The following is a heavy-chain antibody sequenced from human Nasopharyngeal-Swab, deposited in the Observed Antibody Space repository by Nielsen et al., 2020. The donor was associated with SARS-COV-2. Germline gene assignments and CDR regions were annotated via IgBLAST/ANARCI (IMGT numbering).Heavy chain of an antibody. CDR2: ISGSGGST. Sequence: GGSLRLSCAASGFTFSSYAMSWVRQAPGKGLEWVSAISGSGGSTYCADSVKGRFTISRDNSKNTLYLQMNSLRAEDTAVYYCAKSSRIVVVPAAKWFDPWGQGTLVTVSS. CDR1: GFTFSSYA. V-gene: IGHV3-23*01. D-gene: IGHD2-2*01. CDR3: AKSSRIVVVPAAKWFDP. J-gene: IGHJ5*02.